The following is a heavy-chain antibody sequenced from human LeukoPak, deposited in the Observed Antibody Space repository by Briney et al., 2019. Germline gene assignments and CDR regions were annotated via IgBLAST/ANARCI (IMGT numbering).Heavy chain of an antibody. CDR3: ATDLLRLAAADHTADY. D-gene: IGHD6-13*01. J-gene: IGHJ4*02. Sequence: GASVKVSCKASGYTFTGYYMHWVRQAPGQGLEWMGRINPSSGGTNYAQKFQGRVTMTRDTSISTAYMELSRLRSDDTAVYYCATDLLRLAAADHTADYWGQGTLVTVSS. CDR1: GYTFTGYY. V-gene: IGHV1-2*06. CDR2: INPSSGGT.